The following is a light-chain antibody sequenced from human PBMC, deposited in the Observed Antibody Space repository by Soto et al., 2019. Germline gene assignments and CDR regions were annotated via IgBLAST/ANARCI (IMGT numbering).Light chain of an antibody. CDR1: SSDAGSYNL. V-gene: IGLV2-23*02. CDR2: EVS. Sequence: QSVLTQHASVSGSPGQSITISCTGTSSDAGSYNLVSWYQQHPGKAPKLMIYEVSKRPSGVSNRFSGSKSGNTASLTISGLQAEDEADYYCCSYAGSSTFGVVFGGGTKVTVL. J-gene: IGLJ2*01. CDR3: CSYAGSSTFGVV.